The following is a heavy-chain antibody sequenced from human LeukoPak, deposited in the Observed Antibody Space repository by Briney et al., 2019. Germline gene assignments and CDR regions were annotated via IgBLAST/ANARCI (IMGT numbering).Heavy chain of an antibody. Sequence: ASVKVSCKASGYTFTSYGICWVRQAPGQGLEWMGWISPYNGDTNCAQKIQGRVTMTTDTSTSTAYMELRSLRSDDTAVYYCARVLFSSSANWFDPWGQGTLVTVSS. CDR2: ISPYNGDT. CDR1: GYTFTSYG. D-gene: IGHD6-6*01. CDR3: ARVLFSSSANWFDP. V-gene: IGHV1-18*01. J-gene: IGHJ5*02.